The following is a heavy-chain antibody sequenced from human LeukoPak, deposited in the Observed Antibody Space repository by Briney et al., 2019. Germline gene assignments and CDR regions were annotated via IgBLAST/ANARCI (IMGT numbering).Heavy chain of an antibody. Sequence: PGGSLRLSCAASGFTFSSYAMSWVRQAPGKGLEWVSGINSDGSSTSYADSVKGRFTISRDNAKNTLYLQMNSLRAEDTAVYYCARGDGYNYADFDYWGQGTLVTVSS. J-gene: IGHJ4*02. D-gene: IGHD5-24*01. V-gene: IGHV3-74*01. CDR2: INSDGSST. CDR3: ARGDGYNYADFDY. CDR1: GFTFSSYA.